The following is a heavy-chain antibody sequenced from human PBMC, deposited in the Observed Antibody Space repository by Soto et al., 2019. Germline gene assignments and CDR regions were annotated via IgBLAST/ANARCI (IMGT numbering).Heavy chain of an antibody. D-gene: IGHD3-3*01. Sequence: GGSLRLSCAASGFTFTSYWRSWVRQAPGKGLEWVANIKEGGSEKYYVDSVKGRFTISRDNAKNSLYLQMNSLRAEDTAVYYCARGITIFDHWGQGTLVTVSS. J-gene: IGHJ4*02. V-gene: IGHV3-7*01. CDR1: GFTFTSYW. CDR3: ARGITIFDH. CDR2: IKEGGSEK.